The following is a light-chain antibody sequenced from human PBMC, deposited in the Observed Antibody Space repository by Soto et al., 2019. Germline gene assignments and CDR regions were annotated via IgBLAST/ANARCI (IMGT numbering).Light chain of an antibody. CDR1: QSVLYSSNNKNY. J-gene: IGKJ4*01. V-gene: IGKV4-1*01. Sequence: DIVMTQSPDSLAVSLGERATINCKSSQSVLYSSNNKNYIXWYQQKPGQPPKLLIYWASTRESGVPDRFSGSGSGTDFTLTISSLQAEDVAVYYCQQYYSTPLTFGGGTKVEIK. CDR2: WAS. CDR3: QQYYSTPLT.